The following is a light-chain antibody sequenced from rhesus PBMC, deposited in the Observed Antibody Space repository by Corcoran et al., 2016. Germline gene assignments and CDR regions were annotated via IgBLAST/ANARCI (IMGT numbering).Light chain of an antibody. Sequence: DIQMTQSPSALSASVGDRVTISCRASQNIYSNLAWYQQKPGKAPKLLISAASSLQTGIPSRFSVSGSGTDFTLTISSLQPEDSAAYYCQHYYDNPFTFGPGTKLDIK. CDR3: QHYYDNPFT. J-gene: IGKJ3*01. CDR1: QNIYSN. V-gene: IGKV1S12*01. CDR2: AAS.